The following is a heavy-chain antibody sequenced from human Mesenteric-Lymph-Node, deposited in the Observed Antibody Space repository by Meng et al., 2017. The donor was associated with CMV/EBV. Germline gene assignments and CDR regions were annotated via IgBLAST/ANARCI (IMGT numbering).Heavy chain of an antibody. CDR2: LYSVGTT. Sequence: GGSLRLSCSASGFSVSNNFMNWVRQAPGKGLEWVAVLYSVGTTVYVDSVKGRFTISRDNSKNTLYLQMDSLRAEDTAVYYCARSFGSRSYSLYFDYWGQGTVVTGSS. V-gene: IGHV3-53*01. CDR1: GFSVSNNF. J-gene: IGHJ4*02. CDR3: ARSFGSRSYSLYFDY. D-gene: IGHD3-10*01.